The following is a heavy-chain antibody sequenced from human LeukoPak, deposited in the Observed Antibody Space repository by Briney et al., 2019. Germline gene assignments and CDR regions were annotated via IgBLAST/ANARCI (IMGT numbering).Heavy chain of an antibody. CDR3: ARDRVHPDAFDI. CDR2: ISSSSSYI. V-gene: IGHV3-21*01. CDR1: GFTFSSYS. Sequence: GGSLRLSCAASGFTFSSYSMNWVRQAPGKGLEGVSSISSSSSYIYYADSVKGRFTISRDNAKNSLYLQMNSLRAEDTAVYYCARDRVHPDAFDIWGQGTMVTVSS. J-gene: IGHJ3*02.